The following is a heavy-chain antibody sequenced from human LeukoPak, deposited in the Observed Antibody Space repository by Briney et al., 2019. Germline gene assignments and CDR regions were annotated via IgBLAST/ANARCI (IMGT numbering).Heavy chain of an antibody. V-gene: IGHV1-69*05. CDR3: ARVRRIFSTHYFDY. J-gene: IGHJ4*02. D-gene: IGHD2/OR15-2a*01. Sequence: SVKVSCKASGGTFSSYAISWVRQAPGQGLEWMGRIIPIFGTANYAQKFQGRVTITTDESTSTAYMELSSLRSEDTAVYYCARVRRIFSTHYFDYWGQGTLVTVPS. CDR1: GGTFSSYA. CDR2: IIPIFGTA.